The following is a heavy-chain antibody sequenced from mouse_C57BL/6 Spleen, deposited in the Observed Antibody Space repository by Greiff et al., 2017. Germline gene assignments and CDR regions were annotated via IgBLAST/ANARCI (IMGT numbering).Heavy chain of an antibody. CDR1: GFTFSDYY. CDR2: ISNGGGST. J-gene: IGHJ2*01. D-gene: IGHD2-4*01. CDR3: ARRGDYDAFDY. V-gene: IGHV5-12*01. Sequence: EVKLVESGGGLVQPGGSLKLSCAASGFTFSDYYMYWVRQTPEKRLEWVAYISNGGGSTYYPDTVKGRFTISRDNAKNTLYLQMSRLKSEDTAMYYCARRGDYDAFDYWGQGTTLTVSS.